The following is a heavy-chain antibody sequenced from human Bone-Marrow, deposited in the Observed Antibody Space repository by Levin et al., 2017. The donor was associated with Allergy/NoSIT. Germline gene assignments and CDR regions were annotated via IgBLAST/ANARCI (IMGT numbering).Heavy chain of an antibody. CDR2: IYSGGST. V-gene: IGHV3-53*01. CDR3: ARVVLYSGSYVGFDY. CDR1: GFTVSSNY. Sequence: GESLKISCAASGFTVSSNYMSWVRQAPGKGLEWVSVIYSGGSTYYADSVKGRFTISRDNSKNTLYLQMNSPRAEDTAVYYCARVVLYSGSYVGFDYWGQGTLVTVSS. J-gene: IGHJ4*02. D-gene: IGHD1-26*01.